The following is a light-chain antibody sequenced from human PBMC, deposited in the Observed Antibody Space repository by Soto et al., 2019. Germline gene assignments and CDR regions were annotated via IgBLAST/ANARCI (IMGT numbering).Light chain of an antibody. Sequence: QSVLTQPPSVSGAPGQRVTISCTGSDSNIGARYHVHWYQQLPGKAPRLIIYGNSNRPSGVPDRFSGSKSGSSASLAISGLQPDDEATYYCQSYDSNLSGRVFGEGTQLTVL. J-gene: IGLJ3*02. V-gene: IGLV1-40*01. CDR3: QSYDSNLSGRV. CDR1: DSNIGARYH. CDR2: GNS.